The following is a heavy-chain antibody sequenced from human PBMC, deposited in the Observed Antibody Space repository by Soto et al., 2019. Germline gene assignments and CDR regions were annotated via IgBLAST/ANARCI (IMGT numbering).Heavy chain of an antibody. CDR1: GFTFSSYS. CDR2: SSSSSSYI. CDR3: ARDGEATVTPSYYYYYGMDV. J-gene: IGHJ6*02. D-gene: IGHD4-4*01. Sequence: GGSLRLSCAASGFTFSSYSMNCVRQAPGKGLEWVSSSSSSSSYIYYADSVKGRFTISRDNAKNSLYLQMNSLRAEDTAVYYWARDGEATVTPSYYYYYGMDVWGQGTTVTVSS. V-gene: IGHV3-21*01.